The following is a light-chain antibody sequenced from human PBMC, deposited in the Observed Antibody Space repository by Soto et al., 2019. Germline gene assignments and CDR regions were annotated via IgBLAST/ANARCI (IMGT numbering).Light chain of an antibody. CDR1: QSVSNNY. V-gene: IGKV3D-20*02. Sequence: EIVLTHSPGTLSLSPWEGAALSSRASQSVSNNYLAWYQQKPGQAPRLLIYDASNRATGVPARFSGRGSGTDFTLTISSLEPEDFAVYYCQQRNNWPGTFGQGTKVDIK. CDR2: DAS. J-gene: IGKJ1*01. CDR3: QQRNNWPGT.